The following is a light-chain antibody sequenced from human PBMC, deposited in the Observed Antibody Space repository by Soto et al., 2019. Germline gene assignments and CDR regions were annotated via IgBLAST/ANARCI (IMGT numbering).Light chain of an antibody. CDR3: QQSYSTPRK. CDR1: QSIGIY. V-gene: IGKV1-39*01. CDR2: GAS. J-gene: IGKJ1*01. Sequence: DIQITQSPSSLSASVGHRVNITFRSSQSIGIYLNWYQQKPGKAPKVLIYGASSLQSGVPSRFSGSGSGTDFTLTITSLQPEDFAAYYCQQSYSTPRKFGQGTKV.